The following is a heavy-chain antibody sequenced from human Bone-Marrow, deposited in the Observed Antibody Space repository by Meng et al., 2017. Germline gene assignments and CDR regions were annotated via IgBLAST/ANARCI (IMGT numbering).Heavy chain of an antibody. CDR3: AEGGLEGDFDY. Sequence: SGDGDQNPGSRLTGSGKASGGIFRSYAISWVRQATGQGLEWMGGIIPIFGTENYAQKFQGRVTITADESTSTAYMELSSLRAEDTAVYYCAEGGLEGDFDYWGQGTLVTVSS. J-gene: IGHJ4*02. CDR1: GGIFRSYA. V-gene: IGHV1-69*01. CDR2: IIPIFGTE. D-gene: IGHD1-1*01.